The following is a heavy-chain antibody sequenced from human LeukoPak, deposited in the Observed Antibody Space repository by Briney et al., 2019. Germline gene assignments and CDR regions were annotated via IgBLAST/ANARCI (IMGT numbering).Heavy chain of an antibody. J-gene: IGHJ4*02. CDR3: ARTPSRLYDSSGYYYYFDY. CDR2: IIPICGTA. D-gene: IGHD3-22*01. V-gene: IGHV1-69*01. CDR1: GGTFSSYA. Sequence: SVKVSCKASGGTFSSYAISWVRQAPGQGLEWMGGIIPICGTANYAQKFQGRVTITADESTSTAYMELSSLRSEDTAVYYCARTPSRLYDSSGYYYYFDYCGQGTLVTVSS.